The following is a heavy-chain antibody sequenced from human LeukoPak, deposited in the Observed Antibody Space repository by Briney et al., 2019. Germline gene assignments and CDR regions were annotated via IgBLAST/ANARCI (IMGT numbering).Heavy chain of an antibody. CDR3: ARGCSGGSCYESKFDP. J-gene: IGHJ5*02. Sequence: HPGGSLRLSCAASGFTFSSYGMHWVRQAPGKGLEWVANIKQDGSEKYYVDSVKGRFTISRDNAKNSLYLQMNSLRAEDTAVYYCARGCSGGSCYESKFDPWGQGTLVTVSS. CDR2: IKQDGSEK. V-gene: IGHV3-7*01. CDR1: GFTFSSYG. D-gene: IGHD2-15*01.